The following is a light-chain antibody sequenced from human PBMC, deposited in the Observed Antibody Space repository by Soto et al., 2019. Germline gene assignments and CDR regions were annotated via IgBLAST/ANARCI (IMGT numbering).Light chain of an antibody. CDR2: DNN. CDR1: SSNIGNNY. Sequence: QSVLTQPPSVSAAPGQKVTISCSGSSSNIGNNYVSWYQQLPGTAPKLLIYDNNKLPSGIPDRFSGSKSGTSATLGITGLQTGDEADYYCGTWDSSLSAVVCGGGTKLNVL. CDR3: GTWDSSLSAVV. J-gene: IGLJ2*01. V-gene: IGLV1-51*01.